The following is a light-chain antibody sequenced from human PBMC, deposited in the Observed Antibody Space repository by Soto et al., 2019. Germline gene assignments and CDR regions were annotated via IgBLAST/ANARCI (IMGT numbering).Light chain of an antibody. CDR2: QIS. Sequence: EIVMTQTPLSLPVTLGQPASISCRSSESLVHRDGNTYLSWLQQRPGHPPRLLIYQISNRFSGVPDFFRVSGAGTEFTLIIRRVEDEDVGVYYCRQSTQYPRTFGQGTKVEIK. J-gene: IGKJ1*01. V-gene: IGKV2-24*01. CDR3: RQSTQYPRT. CDR1: ESLVHRDGNTY.